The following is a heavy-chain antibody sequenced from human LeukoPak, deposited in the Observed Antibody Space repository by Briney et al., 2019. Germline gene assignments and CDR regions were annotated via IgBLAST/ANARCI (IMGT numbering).Heavy chain of an antibody. D-gene: IGHD6-19*01. V-gene: IGHV3-48*03. CDR1: GFTFSSYE. CDR3: ARGSSSGWYDY. CDR2: ISSSGSTI. J-gene: IGHJ4*02. Sequence: GGSLRLSCAASGFTFSSYEMNGVRQAPGKGLEWVSYISSSGSTIYYADSVKGRFTISRDNAKNSLYLQMNSLRAEDTAVYYCARGSSSGWYDYWGQGTLVTVSS.